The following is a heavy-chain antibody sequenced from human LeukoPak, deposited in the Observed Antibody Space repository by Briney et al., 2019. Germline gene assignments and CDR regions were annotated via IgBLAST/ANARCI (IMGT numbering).Heavy chain of an antibody. CDR2: VDPEDGET. V-gene: IGHV1-69-2*01. CDR1: GYTFTDYY. J-gene: IGHJ4*02. Sequence: ASVKVSCKVSGYTFTDYYMHWVQQAPGKGLEWMGLVDPEDGETIYAEKFQGRVTITADTSTDTAYMELSSLRSEDTAVYYCATGVAATSEVSFDYWGQGTLVTVSS. D-gene: IGHD1-26*01. CDR3: ATGVAATSEVSFDY.